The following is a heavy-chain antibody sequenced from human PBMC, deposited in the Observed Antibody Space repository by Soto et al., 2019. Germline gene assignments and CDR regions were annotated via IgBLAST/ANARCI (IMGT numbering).Heavy chain of an antibody. D-gene: IGHD3-10*01. CDR2: ISSSSSTI. CDR3: ARDQMVRGVIIY. Sequence: EVQLLESGGGLVRPGGSLRLSCAASGFTFSSYSMNWVRQAPGKGLEWVSYISSSSSTIYYADSVKGRFTISRDNAKNSLYLPMNSLRDEDTAVYYCARDQMVRGVIIYWGQGTLVTVSS. V-gene: IGHV3-48*02. J-gene: IGHJ4*02. CDR1: GFTFSSYS.